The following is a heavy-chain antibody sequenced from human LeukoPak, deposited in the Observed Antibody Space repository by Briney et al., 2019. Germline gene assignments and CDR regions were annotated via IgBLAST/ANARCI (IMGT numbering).Heavy chain of an antibody. V-gene: IGHV5-51*01. CDR3: ARTLGAVPEYFQH. D-gene: IGHD6-13*01. Sequence: GEFLKISCKGSGYSFTNYWIGWVRQVPGKGLEWMGSIYPDDSDTRYSPSFRGQVTISADKSISTAYLQWSRLKASDTAMYYCARTLGAVPEYFQHWGQGTLVTVPS. J-gene: IGHJ1*01. CDR2: IYPDDSDT. CDR1: GYSFTNYW.